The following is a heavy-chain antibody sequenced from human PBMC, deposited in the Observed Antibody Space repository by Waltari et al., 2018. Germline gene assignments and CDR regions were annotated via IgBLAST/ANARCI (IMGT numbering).Heavy chain of an antibody. CDR2: IIPIFGTA. Sequence: QVQLVQSGAEVKKPGSSVKVSCKASGGTFSSYAISWVRQAPGQGLEWMGGIIPIFGTANYAQKFQGRVTITADESTSTAYMELSSLRSEDTAVYYCARDRDIAARPQVYYYYGMDVWGQGTTVTVSS. CDR3: ARDRDIAARPQVYYYYGMDV. V-gene: IGHV1-69*12. J-gene: IGHJ6*02. D-gene: IGHD6-6*01. CDR1: GGTFSSYA.